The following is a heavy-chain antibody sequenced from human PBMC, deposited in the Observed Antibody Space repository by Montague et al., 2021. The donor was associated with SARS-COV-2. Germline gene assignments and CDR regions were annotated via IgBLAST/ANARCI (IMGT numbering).Heavy chain of an antibody. CDR2: IYYSGST. CDR3: ARWDPQTLTLIGLRGKSASDY. Sequence: SETLSLTCTVSGGSISSSSYYWGWIRQPPGKGLEWIGSIYYSGSTYYNPFLKSRVTISVDTSKSQFSLKLSSVTAADAGVYYCARWDPQTLTLIGLRGKSASDYWGQGTLVTVSS. D-gene: IGHD4-23*01. CDR1: GGSISSSSYY. V-gene: IGHV4-39*01. J-gene: IGHJ4*02.